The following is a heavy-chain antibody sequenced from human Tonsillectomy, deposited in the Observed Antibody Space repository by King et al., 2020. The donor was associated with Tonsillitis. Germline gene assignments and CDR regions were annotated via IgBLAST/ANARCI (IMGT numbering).Heavy chain of an antibody. V-gene: IGHV3-23*04. D-gene: IGHD2-15*01. CDR3: VGYCSGGSCYFDY. CDR1: GFTFSSYA. J-gene: IGHJ4*02. CDR2: ISGSGGST. Sequence: VQLVESGGGLVQPGGSLRLSCAASGFTFSSYAMSWVRQAPGKGLEWVSAISGSGGSTYYADSVKGRFTISRDNSKNTLYLQMNSLRAEDTAVYYCVGYCSGGSCYFDYWGQGTLVTVSS.